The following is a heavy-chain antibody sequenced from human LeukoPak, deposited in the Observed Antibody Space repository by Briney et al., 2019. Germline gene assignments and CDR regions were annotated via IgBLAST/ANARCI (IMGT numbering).Heavy chain of an antibody. J-gene: IGHJ6*02. D-gene: IGHD3-3*01. Sequence: GRSLRLSCAASGFTFSSYAMHWVRQAPGKGLEWVAVIPYDGNNKYYADSVKGRFTISRDNSKNTLYLQMNSLRAEDTAVYYCARDPTALTIFGVPFYYYYGMDVWGQGTTVTVSS. V-gene: IGHV3-30-3*01. CDR2: IPYDGNNK. CDR1: GFTFSSYA. CDR3: ARDPTALTIFGVPFYYYYGMDV.